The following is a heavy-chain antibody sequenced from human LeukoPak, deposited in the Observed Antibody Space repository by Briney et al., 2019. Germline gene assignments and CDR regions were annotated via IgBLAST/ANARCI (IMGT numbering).Heavy chain of an antibody. CDR1: GXTFSSYE. V-gene: IGHV3-48*03. CDR2: ISSSGSTI. D-gene: IGHD6-19*01. CDR3: ARDGGYSSGWYDH. Sequence: GGSLRLSCAASGXTFSSYEVNWVRQAPGKGLEWVSYISSSGSTIYYADSVKGRFTISRDNAKNSLYLQMNSLRAEDTAVYYCARDGGYSSGWYDHWGQGTLVTVSS. J-gene: IGHJ5*02.